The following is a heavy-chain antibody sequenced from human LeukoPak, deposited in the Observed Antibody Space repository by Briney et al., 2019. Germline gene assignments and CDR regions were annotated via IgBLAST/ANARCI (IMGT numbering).Heavy chain of an antibody. Sequence: SETLSLTCTVSGGSISSYYWSWIRQPPGKGLEWIGYIYYSGSTNYNPSLKSRVTISVDTSKNQFSLKLSSVTAADTAVYYCARLGHSGYDYRPFDYWGQGTLVTVSS. CDR2: IYYSGST. J-gene: IGHJ4*02. CDR3: ARLGHSGYDYRPFDY. V-gene: IGHV4-59*08. D-gene: IGHD5-12*01. CDR1: GGSISSYY.